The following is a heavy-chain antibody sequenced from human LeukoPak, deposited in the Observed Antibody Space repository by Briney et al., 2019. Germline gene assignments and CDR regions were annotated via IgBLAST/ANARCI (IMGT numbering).Heavy chain of an antibody. D-gene: IGHD1-26*01. CDR1: GFKFSDFW. J-gene: IGHJ4*02. V-gene: IGHV3-7*01. Sequence: GGSLRLSCAASGFKFSDFWMTWVRQTPGKGLEWVANIKEDGSEEYHVDSVKGRFTISRDNSKNTLYLQMNSLRAEDTAVYYCAKDRSGSYSQGLDYWGQGTLVTVSS. CDR2: IKEDGSEE. CDR3: AKDRSGSYSQGLDY.